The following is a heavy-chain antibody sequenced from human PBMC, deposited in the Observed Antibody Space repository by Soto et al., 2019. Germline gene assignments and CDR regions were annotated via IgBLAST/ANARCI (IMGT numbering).Heavy chain of an antibody. V-gene: IGHV3-23*01. J-gene: IGHJ4*02. Sequence: GGSLRLSCTASGFTFSSHAMTWVRQAPGKGLEWVSGLSDSGISIYYADSVKDRLTISRDNSKNTLYLKIHTLRAGDTAVYYCAKVSSSWYAGFFDLWGQGT. CDR3: AKVSSSWYAGFFDL. CDR2: LSDSGISI. D-gene: IGHD6-13*01. CDR1: GFTFSSHA.